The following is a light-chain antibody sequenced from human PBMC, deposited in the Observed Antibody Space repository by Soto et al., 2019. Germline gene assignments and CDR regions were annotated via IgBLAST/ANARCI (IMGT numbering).Light chain of an antibody. CDR3: SSYTSRSSVA. J-gene: IGLJ2*01. V-gene: IGLV2-14*03. CDR2: DVS. CDR1: RNDVGGYYY. Sequence: QSVLTQPASVSGSPGQSITISCTGTRNDVGGYYYVSWYQHLPGKAPKLMIYDVSYRPSGVSSRFSGSKSGNTASLTISGLQPEDEARYYCSSYTSRSSVAFGGGTKLTVL.